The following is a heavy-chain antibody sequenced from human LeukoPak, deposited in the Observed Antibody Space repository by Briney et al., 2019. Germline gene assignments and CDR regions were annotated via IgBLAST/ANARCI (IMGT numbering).Heavy chain of an antibody. CDR3: ASSGDYGDYPDY. Sequence: PGGSLRLSCAATGFTFSSYGMHWVRQAPGKGLEWVAVIWYDGSNKYYADSVKGRFTISRDNSKNTLYLQMNSLRAEDTAVYYGASSGDYGDYPDYWGQGTLVTVSS. J-gene: IGHJ4*02. V-gene: IGHV3-33*01. CDR2: IWYDGSNK. CDR1: GFTFSSYG. D-gene: IGHD4-17*01.